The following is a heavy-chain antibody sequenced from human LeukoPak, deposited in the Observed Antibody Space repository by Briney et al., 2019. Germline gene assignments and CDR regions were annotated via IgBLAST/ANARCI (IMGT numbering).Heavy chain of an antibody. D-gene: IGHD1-26*01. Sequence: ASVKVSCKASGYSFTSHSMHWVRQTPGQGLDWMGLINPSCSSTHYAQTLQGRVTMTRDRSTPTDYLELSSLRSEDTPVYYCERDKSVGEIAWWFDPWGQGTLVTVSS. V-gene: IGHV1-46*01. CDR2: INPSCSST. CDR3: ERDKSVGEIAWWFDP. CDR1: GYSFTSHS. J-gene: IGHJ5*02.